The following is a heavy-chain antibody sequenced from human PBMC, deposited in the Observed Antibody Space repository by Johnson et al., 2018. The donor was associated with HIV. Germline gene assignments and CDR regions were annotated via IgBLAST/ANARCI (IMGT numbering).Heavy chain of an antibody. V-gene: IGHV3-30*04. J-gene: IGHJ3*02. CDR1: GFTFSSYA. D-gene: IGHD1-26*01. CDR2: ISYDGGNK. Sequence: QVHLVESGGGVVQPGRSLRLSCAASGFTFSSYAMHWVRQAPGKGLEWVAVISYDGGNKYYADSVKGRFTISRDNSKNTPYLQMNSLRAEGTAVYNCAKESKWESRTPHAFDIWGQGTMVTVSS. CDR3: AKESKWESRTPHAFDI.